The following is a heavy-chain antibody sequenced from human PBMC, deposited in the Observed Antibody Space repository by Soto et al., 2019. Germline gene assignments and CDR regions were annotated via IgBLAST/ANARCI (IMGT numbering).Heavy chain of an antibody. Sequence: ASVKVSCKASGYTFTSYYMHWVRQAPGQELEWMGIINPSGGSTSYAQKFQGRVTMTRDTSTSTVYMELSSLRSEDTVVYYCARANRVTMVRGVINHYYYGMDAWGQGTTVTVSS. CDR1: GYTFTSYY. J-gene: IGHJ6*02. V-gene: IGHV1-46*01. CDR2: INPSGGST. CDR3: ARANRVTMVRGVINHYYYGMDA. D-gene: IGHD3-10*01.